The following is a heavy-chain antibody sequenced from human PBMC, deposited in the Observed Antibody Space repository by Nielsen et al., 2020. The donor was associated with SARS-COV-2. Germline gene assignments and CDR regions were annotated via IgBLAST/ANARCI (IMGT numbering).Heavy chain of an antibody. V-gene: IGHV3-23*01. J-gene: IGHJ4*02. CDR1: GFTFSSYA. CDR3: ANERFYGDYYY. Sequence: GESLKISCAASGFTFSSYAMSWVRQAPGKGLEWVSAISGSGGSTYYVDSVKGRFTISRDNSKNTLYLQMNSLRAEDTAVYYCANERFYGDYYYWGQGTLVTVSS. D-gene: IGHD4-17*01. CDR2: ISGSGGST.